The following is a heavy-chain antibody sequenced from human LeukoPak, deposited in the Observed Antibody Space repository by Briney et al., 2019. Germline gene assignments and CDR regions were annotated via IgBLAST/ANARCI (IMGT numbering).Heavy chain of an antibody. CDR1: GYSFTSYG. V-gene: IGHV1-46*01. Sequence: ASVKVSCKASGYSFTSYGFNWVRQAPGQGLEWMGIINPSGGSTSYAQKFQGRVTMTRDTSTSTVYMELSSLRSEDTAVYYCARDQGLAVAGDYWGQGTLVTVSS. CDR2: INPSGGST. D-gene: IGHD6-19*01. J-gene: IGHJ4*02. CDR3: ARDQGLAVAGDY.